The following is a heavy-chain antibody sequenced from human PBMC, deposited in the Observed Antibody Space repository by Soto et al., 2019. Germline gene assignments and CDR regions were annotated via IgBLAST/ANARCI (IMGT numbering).Heavy chain of an antibody. V-gene: IGHV3-23*01. CDR2: ISGSGGST. D-gene: IGHD6-19*01. CDR3: AKEPGARIAVAGTYFDY. CDR1: GFTFSSYA. Sequence: GGSLRLSCAASGFTFSSYAMSWVRQAPGKGLEWVSAISGSGGSTYYADSVKGRFTISRDNSKNTLYLQMNSLRAEDTAVYYCAKEPGARIAVAGTYFDYWGQGTLVTVSS. J-gene: IGHJ4*02.